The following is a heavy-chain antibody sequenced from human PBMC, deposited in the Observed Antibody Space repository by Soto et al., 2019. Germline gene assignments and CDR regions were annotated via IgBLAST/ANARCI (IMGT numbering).Heavy chain of an antibody. V-gene: IGHV5-51*01. Sequence: GESLKISCKGSGYSFTTYWIGWVRQMPGKGLEWMGIIYPGDSDTRYGPSFRGQVTISADKSISTAYLQWSSLKASDTAMYYCASPRYSGSYYDAFDLWGQGTTVTVSS. D-gene: IGHD1-26*01. CDR2: IYPGDSDT. J-gene: IGHJ3*01. CDR1: GYSFTTYW. CDR3: ASPRYSGSYYDAFDL.